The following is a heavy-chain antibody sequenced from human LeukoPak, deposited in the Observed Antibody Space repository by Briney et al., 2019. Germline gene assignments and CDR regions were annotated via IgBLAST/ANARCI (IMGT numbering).Heavy chain of an antibody. V-gene: IGHV4-39*07. Sequence: PSETLSLTCTVSGGSISSNGYYWGWIRQPPGKGLEWIGSFYYSRSTYYNPSLKSRVTISVDTSKNQFSLKLSSVTAADTAVYYCARDRGSGWTPDAFDIWGQGTMVTVSS. D-gene: IGHD6-19*01. CDR1: GGSISSNGYY. CDR3: ARDRGSGWTPDAFDI. J-gene: IGHJ3*02. CDR2: FYYSRST.